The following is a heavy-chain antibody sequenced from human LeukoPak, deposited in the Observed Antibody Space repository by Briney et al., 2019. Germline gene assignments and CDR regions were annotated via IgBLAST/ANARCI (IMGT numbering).Heavy chain of an antibody. CDR1: GFTFSRYA. Sequence: PGGSLRLSCAASGFTFSRYAMSWVRQAPGKGLEWVSAISGSGGSTYYADSVKGRFTISRDKSKNTLYLQMNSLRAEDTAVYYCAKDDEYSSSDYYIDYWGQGTLVTVSS. V-gene: IGHV3-23*01. D-gene: IGHD6-6*01. J-gene: IGHJ4*02. CDR3: AKDDEYSSSDYYIDY. CDR2: ISGSGGST.